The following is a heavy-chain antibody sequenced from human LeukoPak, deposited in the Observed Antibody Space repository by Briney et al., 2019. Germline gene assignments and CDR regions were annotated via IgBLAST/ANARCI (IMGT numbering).Heavy chain of an antibody. Sequence: SQTLSLTCAISGDTVSTNSAAWNWIRQSPSRGLEWLGRTYYRYKWYNDYAESVKSRITINPDTSKNQFSLQLNSVTPEDTAVYYCARDKGVSFGEFWFDPWGQGTLVTVAA. J-gene: IGHJ5*02. CDR3: ARDKGVSFGEFWFDP. V-gene: IGHV6-1*01. CDR2: TYYRYKWYN. CDR1: GDTVSTNSAA. D-gene: IGHD3-10*01.